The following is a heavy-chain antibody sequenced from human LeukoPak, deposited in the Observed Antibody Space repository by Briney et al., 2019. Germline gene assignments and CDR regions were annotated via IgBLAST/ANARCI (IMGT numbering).Heavy chain of an antibody. CDR3: ARDVASGSRSCDS. D-gene: IGHD3-10*01. V-gene: IGHV3-74*03. CDR2: IRYDGGDT. J-gene: IGHJ4*02. CDR1: GFTFSDYW. Sequence: GRSLRLYCAASGFTFSDYWMHWVRQAPGKGLVWVSRIRYDGGDTQYADSVKGRFTVSRDNAKNTLYLQMNSLRAEDTAVYYCARDVASGSRSCDSWGQGALVTVSS.